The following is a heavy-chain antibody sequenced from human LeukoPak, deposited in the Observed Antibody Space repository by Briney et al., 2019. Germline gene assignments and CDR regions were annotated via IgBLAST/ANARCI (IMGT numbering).Heavy chain of an antibody. D-gene: IGHD3-22*01. CDR3: AKTPFSSYYYDSSGYYFGLYYFDY. CDR1: GFTFSSYA. CDR2: ISGSGGST. V-gene: IGHV3-23*01. J-gene: IGHJ4*02. Sequence: PVGSLRLSCAASGFTFSSYAMSWVRQAPGKGLGWVSAISGSGGSTYYADSVKGRFTISRDNSKNTLYLQMNSLRAEDTAVYYCAKTPFSSYYYDSSGYYFGLYYFDYWGQGTLVTVSS.